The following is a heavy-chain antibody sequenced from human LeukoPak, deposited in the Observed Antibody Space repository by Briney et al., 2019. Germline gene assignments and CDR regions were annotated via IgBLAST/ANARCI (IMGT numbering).Heavy chain of an antibody. V-gene: IGHV3-11*04. CDR1: GFTFSDYQ. D-gene: IGHD1-1*01. CDR2: IGSSGTTI. J-gene: IGHJ4*02. CDR3: ARGGYSDYLNC. Sequence: GGPLRLSCAASGFTFSDYQMSWIRQAPGKGLEWVSYIGSSGTTIYYADSVEGRFTISRDNAKNSLYLQMNSLRAEDTAVYYCARGGYSDYLNCWGQGTLVTVSS.